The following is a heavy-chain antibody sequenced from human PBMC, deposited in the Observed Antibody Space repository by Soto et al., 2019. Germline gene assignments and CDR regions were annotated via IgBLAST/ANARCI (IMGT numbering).Heavy chain of an antibody. Sequence: GGSLRLSCAASGFTFTTCGMHWVRQAPGKGLEWVALISHDGSNKYYAESVKGRFTISRDNSKNTLNLQMNSLRAEDTAVYYCASNYYDFCSGYYDYYYYYMDFWGKGTTVTVSS. D-gene: IGHD3-3*01. CDR2: ISHDGSNK. CDR1: GFTFTTCG. V-gene: IGHV3-30*03. CDR3: ASNYYDFCSGYYDYYYYYMDF. J-gene: IGHJ6*03.